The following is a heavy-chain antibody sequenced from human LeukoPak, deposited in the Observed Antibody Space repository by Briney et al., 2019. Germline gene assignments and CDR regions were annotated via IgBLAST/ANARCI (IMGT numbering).Heavy chain of an antibody. CDR2: INPSGGST. D-gene: IGHD3-22*01. CDR1: GYTFTSYY. CDR3: AREGWSRVYYYDSSGYYSIDY. Sequence: ASVKVSCKASGYTFTSYYMHWVRQAPGQGLEWMGIINPSGGSTSYAQKFQGRVTMTRDMSTSTVYMELSSLRSEDTAVYYCAREGWSRVYYYDSSGYYSIDYWGQGTLVTVSS. V-gene: IGHV1-46*01. J-gene: IGHJ4*02.